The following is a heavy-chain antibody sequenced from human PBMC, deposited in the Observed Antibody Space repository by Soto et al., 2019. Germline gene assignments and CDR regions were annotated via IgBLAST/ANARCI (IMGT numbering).Heavy chain of an antibody. D-gene: IGHD3-22*01. CDR1: GFTFSSYG. CDR2: ISYDGSNK. V-gene: IGHV3-30*18. Sequence: AGGSLRLSCAASGFTFSSYGMHWVRQAPGKGLEWVAVISYDGSNKYYADSAKGRFTISRDNSKNTLYLQMNSLRAEDTAVYYCANDYYDSSGYYYNAFDIWGQGTMVTVSS. J-gene: IGHJ3*02. CDR3: ANDYYDSSGYYYNAFDI.